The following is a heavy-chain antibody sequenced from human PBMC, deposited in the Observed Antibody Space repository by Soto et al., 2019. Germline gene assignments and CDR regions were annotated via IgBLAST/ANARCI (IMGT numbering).Heavy chain of an antibody. CDR2: IYYSGST. Sequence: ETLSLTCTVSGGSISSSSYYWGWIRQPPGKGLEWIGNIYYSGSTYYNPSLKSRVTISVDTSKNQFSLKLSSVTAADTAVYYCMLGSGWKDFGYWGQGTLVTVSS. D-gene: IGHD3-22*01. J-gene: IGHJ4*02. V-gene: IGHV4-39*01. CDR1: GGSISSSSYY. CDR3: MLGSGWKDFGY.